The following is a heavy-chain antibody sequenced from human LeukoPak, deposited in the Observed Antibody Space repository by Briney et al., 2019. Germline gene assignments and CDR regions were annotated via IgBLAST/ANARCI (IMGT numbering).Heavy chain of an antibody. CDR1: GFTSIAYA. D-gene: IGHD3-16*01. V-gene: IGHV3-23*01. Sequence: GGPLRLSCVGSGFTSIAYALTWARQAPGKGLEWVSGISGGGVTTYYADSVKGQFTISRDNSKNTLYLQMNSLRADDTAIYYCARNQQLGGHSYYYYGMDVWGQGTTVTVSS. J-gene: IGHJ6*02. CDR2: ISGGGVTT. CDR3: ARNQQLGGHSYYYYGMDV.